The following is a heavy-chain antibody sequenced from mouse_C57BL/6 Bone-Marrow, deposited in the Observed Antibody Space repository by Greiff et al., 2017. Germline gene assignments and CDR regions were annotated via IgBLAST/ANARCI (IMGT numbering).Heavy chain of an antibody. CDR3: ARRGSGEYFDV. CDR2: INPSTGGT. D-gene: IGHD1-3*01. CDR1: GYSFTGYY. J-gene: IGHJ1*03. V-gene: IGHV1-42*01. Sequence: VQLQQSGPELVKPGASVKISCKASGYSFTGYYMNWVKQSPEKSLEWIGEINPSTGGTTYNQKFKAKATLTVDKSSSTAYMQLKSLTSEDSAVYYCARRGSGEYFDVWGTGTTVTVSS.